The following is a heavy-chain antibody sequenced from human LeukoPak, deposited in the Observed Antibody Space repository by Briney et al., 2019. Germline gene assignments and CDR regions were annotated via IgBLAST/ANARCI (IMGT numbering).Heavy chain of an antibody. CDR1: GFTFSAYA. D-gene: IGHD2-8*01. J-gene: IGHJ6*02. CDR2: ISGNALST. CDR3: CKVIMAATHFYYSGMDV. V-gene: IGHV3-23*01. Sequence: GRSLRLSCAASGFTFSAYAMNWVRQAPGKGLEWVSAISGNALSTYYAGSVKGRFTISRDNSKNTLYLQMNSLRAEDTAVYFCCKVIMAATHFYYSGMDVWGQGTTVTVSS.